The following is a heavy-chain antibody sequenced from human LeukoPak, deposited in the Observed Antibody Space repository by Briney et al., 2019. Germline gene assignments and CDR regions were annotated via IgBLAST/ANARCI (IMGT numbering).Heavy chain of an antibody. Sequence: PGGSLRLSCAASGVTFDDYAMHWVRQAPGKGLEWFAGISWNSGSIVYADSVKGRFTISRDNAKNSLYLQMNILSGQDIALYYSAKGRDGGYYLDYFDYWGEGTLVTVSS. V-gene: IGHV3-9*03. CDR1: GVTFDDYA. J-gene: IGHJ4*02. D-gene: IGHD3-22*01. CDR3: AKGRDGGYYLDYFDY. CDR2: ISWNSGSI.